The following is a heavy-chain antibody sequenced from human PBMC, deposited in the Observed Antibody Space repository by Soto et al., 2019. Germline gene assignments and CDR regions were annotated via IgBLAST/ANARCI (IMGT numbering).Heavy chain of an antibody. CDR2: LSNTGRRT. D-gene: IGHD1-26*01. Sequence: PGGSLRLSCVVSVFPFGANAMSWVRQAPGKGLEWVSGLSNTGRRTSYADSVKGRFNISRDNSENTVYLHMYSLRVEDTAVYYCATEMGATQGPFDNWGQGTLVTVSS. V-gene: IGHV3-23*01. CDR3: ATEMGATQGPFDN. J-gene: IGHJ4*02. CDR1: VFPFGANA.